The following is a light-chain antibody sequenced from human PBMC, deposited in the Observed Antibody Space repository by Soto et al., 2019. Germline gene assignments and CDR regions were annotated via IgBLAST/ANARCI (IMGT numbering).Light chain of an antibody. Sequence: EIVLTQSPGTLSLSPGERATLSCMASQSVSSSYLVWYQQKPGQAPRLLIFGASNRATGIPDRFSGSGSGTDFTLTISKLEPDDFAVYYCQQYAGSLGTFGQGTKVDIK. CDR2: GAS. CDR1: QSVSSSY. J-gene: IGKJ1*01. V-gene: IGKV3-20*01. CDR3: QQYAGSLGT.